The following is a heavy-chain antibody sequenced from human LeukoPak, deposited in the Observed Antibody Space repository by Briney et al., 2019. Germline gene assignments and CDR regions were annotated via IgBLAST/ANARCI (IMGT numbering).Heavy chain of an antibody. CDR1: GFALSSHW. Sequence: PGGSLRLSCAASGFALSSHWMTWVRQVPGRGPEWVANVNRGGSETYYLDSVKGRFTISKDNAKNSLYLQMNSLRAEDTVLYHCARNNGMDVWGQGTTVIVSS. V-gene: IGHV3-7*03. CDR2: VNRGGSET. J-gene: IGHJ6*02. CDR3: ARNNGMDV.